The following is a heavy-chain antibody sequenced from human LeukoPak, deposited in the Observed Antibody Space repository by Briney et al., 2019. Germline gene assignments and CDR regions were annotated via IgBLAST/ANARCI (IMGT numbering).Heavy chain of an antibody. CDR2: INQDGSEK. CDR1: GFSFSNYW. Sequence: GGSLRLSRAASGFSFSNYWVTWVRQAPGKRLQWVANINQDGSEKHYVDSVRGRFTISRDNAKNSLYLQMNSLRAEDTAVYYCASNWNYVRGYGMDVWGQGTTVTVSS. CDR3: ASNWNYVRGYGMDV. J-gene: IGHJ6*02. V-gene: IGHV3-7*01. D-gene: IGHD1-7*01.